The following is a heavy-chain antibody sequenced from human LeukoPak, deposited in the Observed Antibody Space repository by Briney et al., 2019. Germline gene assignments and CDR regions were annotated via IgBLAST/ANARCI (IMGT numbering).Heavy chain of an antibody. V-gene: IGHV3-30*18. CDR3: AKGSASITMVRGVIDY. CDR1: GFTFSSYG. J-gene: IGHJ4*02. CDR2: ISYDGSNK. D-gene: IGHD3-10*01. Sequence: GRSLRLSCAASGFTFSSYGMHWVRQAPGKGLEWVAVISYDGSNKYYADSVKGRFTISRDNSKNTLYLQMNSLRAEDTAVYYCAKGSASITMVRGVIDYWGQGTLVTVSS.